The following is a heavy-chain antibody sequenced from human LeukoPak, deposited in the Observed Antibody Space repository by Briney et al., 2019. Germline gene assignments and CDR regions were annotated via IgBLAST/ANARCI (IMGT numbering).Heavy chain of an antibody. J-gene: IGHJ4*02. V-gene: IGHV4-39*01. CDR3: AKSGGYGLIDY. Sequence: SETLSLTCAVSGASISGSGYYLGWIRQPPGKGLEWIGDIYYTGNTYYNASLQSRVTISIDTSKNQFSLRLNSVTAADTAMYYCAKSGGYGLIDYWGQGTLVTVSS. CDR2: IYYTGNT. CDR1: GASISGSGYY. D-gene: IGHD1-26*01.